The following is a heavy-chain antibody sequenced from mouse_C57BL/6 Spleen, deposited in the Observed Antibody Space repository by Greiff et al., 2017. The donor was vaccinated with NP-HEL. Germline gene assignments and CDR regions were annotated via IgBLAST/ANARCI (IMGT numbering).Heavy chain of an antibody. V-gene: IGHV1-80*01. D-gene: IGHD1-1*01. CDR3: ARWHYGSSPPLGFDV. J-gene: IGHJ1*03. Sequence: QVQLQQSGAELVKPGASVKISCKASGYAFSSYWMNWVKQRPGKGLEWIGQIYPGDGDTNYNGKFKGKATLTADKSSSTAYMQLSSLTSEDSAVYFCARWHYGSSPPLGFDVWGTGTTVTVSS. CDR1: GYAFSSYW. CDR2: IYPGDGDT.